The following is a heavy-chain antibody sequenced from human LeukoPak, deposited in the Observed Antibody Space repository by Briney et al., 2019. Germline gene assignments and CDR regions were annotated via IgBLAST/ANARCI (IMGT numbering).Heavy chain of an antibody. CDR1: GYTFTGYY. D-gene: IGHD2-2*01. J-gene: IGHJ5*02. CDR3: ARESIVVVPAALASWDWFDP. V-gene: IGHV1-2*02. Sequence: ASVKVSCKASGYTFTGYYMHWVRQAPGQGLEWMGWINPNSGGTNYAQKFQGRVTMTGDTSISTAYMELSRLRSDDTAVYYCARESIVVVPAALASWDWFDPWGQGTLVTVSS. CDR2: INPNSGGT.